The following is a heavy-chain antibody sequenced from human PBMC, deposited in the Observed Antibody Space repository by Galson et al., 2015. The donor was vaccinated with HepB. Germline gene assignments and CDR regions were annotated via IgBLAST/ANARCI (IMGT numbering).Heavy chain of an antibody. CDR3: AKDGCSSTSCSVGY. D-gene: IGHD2-2*01. CDR1: GFTFSSYA. Sequence: SLRLSCAASGFTFSSYAMSWVRQAPGKGLEWVSAISGSGGSTYYADSVKGRFTISRDNSKNTLYLQMNSLRAEDTAVYYCAKDGCSSTSCSVGYWGQGTRVTVSS. CDR2: ISGSGGST. J-gene: IGHJ4*02. V-gene: IGHV3-23*01.